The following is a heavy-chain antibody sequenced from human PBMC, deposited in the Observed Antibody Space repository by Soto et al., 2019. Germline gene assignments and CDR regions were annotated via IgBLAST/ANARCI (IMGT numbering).Heavy chain of an antibody. V-gene: IGHV5-10-1*01. Sequence: EMQLVQSGAEVKEPGESLRISCKGSGYRFTSYFINWVRQMPGQGLEWMGRIDPSGSYTKYSPSFQGHVTISVDKSDSTAYLQWSRLQASDTAIYYCARRSITMLRGADDAFDIWGQGTMVTVSS. CDR2: IDPSGSYT. CDR3: ARRSITMLRGADDAFDI. J-gene: IGHJ3*02. D-gene: IGHD3-10*01. CDR1: GYRFTSYF.